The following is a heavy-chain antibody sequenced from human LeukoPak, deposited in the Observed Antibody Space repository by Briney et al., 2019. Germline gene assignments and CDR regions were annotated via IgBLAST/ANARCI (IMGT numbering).Heavy chain of an antibody. Sequence: GGSLRLSCAASGFTFSSYAMSWVRQAPGKGLEWVSAISGGGGSTYYADSVKGRFTISRDNSKNTLYLQMDSLRVEDTAFYYCSKDRGRGWGQGTLVTVSS. D-gene: IGHD3-10*01. CDR2: ISGGGGST. J-gene: IGHJ4*02. V-gene: IGHV3-23*01. CDR3: SKDRGRG. CDR1: GFTFSSYA.